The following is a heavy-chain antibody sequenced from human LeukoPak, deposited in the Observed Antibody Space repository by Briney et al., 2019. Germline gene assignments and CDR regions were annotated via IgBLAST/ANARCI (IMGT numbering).Heavy chain of an antibody. Sequence: GGSLRLSCAASGFTFSSYSMNWVRQAPGKGLEWISYISSASNTIYYAVSVKGRFTISRDNAKNSVFLQMISLRAEDTAMYYCARDVWFGDYNWFNPWGQGTLVTVSS. V-gene: IGHV3-48*01. J-gene: IGHJ5*02. CDR3: ARDVWFGDYNWFNP. CDR1: GFTFSSYS. D-gene: IGHD3-10*01. CDR2: ISSASNTI.